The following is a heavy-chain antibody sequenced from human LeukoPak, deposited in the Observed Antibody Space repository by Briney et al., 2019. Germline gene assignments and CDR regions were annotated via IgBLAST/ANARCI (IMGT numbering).Heavy chain of an antibody. CDR1: GGTFSSYA. CDR3: ARGFKRDSPSFADS. CDR2: IIPIFGTA. V-gene: IGHV1-69*13. Sequence: GASVKVSCKASGGTFSSYAISWVRQAPGQGLEWMGGIIPIFGTANYAQKFQGRVTITADESTSTAYMELSSLRSEDTAVYYCARGFKRDSPSFADSWGQGTLVTVSS. J-gene: IGHJ4*02. D-gene: IGHD2-21*02.